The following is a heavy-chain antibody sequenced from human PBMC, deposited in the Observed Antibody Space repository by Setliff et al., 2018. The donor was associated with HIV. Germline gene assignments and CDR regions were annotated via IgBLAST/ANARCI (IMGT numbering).Heavy chain of an antibody. CDR1: GYSFTAYY. V-gene: IGHV1-24*01. CDR3: ARDLDEAVKDADNYVPLDL. CDR2: YDREDDKT. J-gene: IGHJ5*02. Sequence: ASVKVSCKASGYSFTAYYIHWVRQAPGKGLEWMGGYDREDDKTIYAQNFQGRVTMTEDTSTDTAYMELRSLTSEDTAVYYCARDLDEAVKDADNYVPLDLWGQGTLVTVSS. D-gene: IGHD3-16*01.